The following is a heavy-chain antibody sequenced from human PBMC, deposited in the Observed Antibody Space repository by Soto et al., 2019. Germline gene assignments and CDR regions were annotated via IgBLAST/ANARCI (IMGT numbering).Heavy chain of an antibody. D-gene: IGHD4-4*01. CDR3: AKGKEYSRTTVPPNFEY. V-gene: IGHV3-23*01. CDR2: ISGSGGST. Sequence: EVQLLDSGGGLVQPGGSLRLSCAASGFTFSSYAMSWVRQATGKGLEWVSAISGSGGSTYYADSVKGRFTISRDNSKKTLYLQMNSLRAEDTAVDYCAKGKEYSRTTVPPNFEYWGQGTMVTVSS. CDR1: GFTFSSYA. J-gene: IGHJ4*02.